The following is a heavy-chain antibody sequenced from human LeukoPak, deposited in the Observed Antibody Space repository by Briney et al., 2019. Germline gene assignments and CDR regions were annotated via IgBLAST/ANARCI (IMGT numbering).Heavy chain of an antibody. CDR1: GGSISSGGYY. V-gene: IGHV4-30-2*01. D-gene: IGHD6-13*01. CDR3: ARGRSSNIYSSSGDNWFDP. Sequence: PSETLSLTCTVSGGSISSGGYYWSWIRQPPGKGLEWIGYIYHSGSTYYNPSLKSRVTISVDRSKNQFSLKLSSVTAADTAVYYCARGRSSNIYSSSGDNWFDPWGQGTLVTVSS. J-gene: IGHJ5*02. CDR2: IYHSGST.